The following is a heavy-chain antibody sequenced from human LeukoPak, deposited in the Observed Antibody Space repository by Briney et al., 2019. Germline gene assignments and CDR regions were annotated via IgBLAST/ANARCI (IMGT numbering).Heavy chain of an antibody. J-gene: IGHJ5*02. CDR1: GYTFSNYY. Sequence: ASVKVSCKASGYTFSNYYIHWVRQAPGQGLEWMGIIGGSTNYAQKFQGRVTMTRDTSTSTVYMELSSLRSEDTAVYYCGRDLNRSGYTREGRFDPWGQGTLVTVSS. CDR3: GRDLNRSGYTREGRFDP. CDR2: IGGST. D-gene: IGHD3-22*01. V-gene: IGHV1-46*01.